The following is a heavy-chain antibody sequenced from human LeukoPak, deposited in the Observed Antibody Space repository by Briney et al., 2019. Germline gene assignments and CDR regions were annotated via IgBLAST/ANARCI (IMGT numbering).Heavy chain of an antibody. J-gene: IGHJ4*02. D-gene: IGHD6-19*01. V-gene: IGHV3-64*01. CDR3: ARSYSSGWYSYY. CDR2: ISSNGGST. CDR1: GFTFSSYA. Sequence: PGGSLRLSCAASGFTFSSYAMHRVRQAPGKGLEYVSAISSNGGSTYYANSVKGRFTISRDNSKNTLYLQMGSLGAEDMAVYYCARSYSSGWYSYYWGQGTLVTISS.